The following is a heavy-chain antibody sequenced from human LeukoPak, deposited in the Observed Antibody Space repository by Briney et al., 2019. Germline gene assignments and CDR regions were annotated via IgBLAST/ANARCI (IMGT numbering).Heavy chain of an antibody. V-gene: IGHV3-23*01. CDR1: GFTYNIYA. CDR2: ICGSGGST. J-gene: IGHJ4*02. Sequence: GGSLRLSCGPCGFTYNIYAMSCVREAPGRGREGVSAICGSGGSTYCADSVKGRFTISRDNPKNTLYLQKHSERGEHTRVFFCAKQFAIPFGRIIVAVFDYWGEGTLVTVSS. CDR3: AKQFAIPFGRIIVAVFDY. D-gene: IGHD3-16*01.